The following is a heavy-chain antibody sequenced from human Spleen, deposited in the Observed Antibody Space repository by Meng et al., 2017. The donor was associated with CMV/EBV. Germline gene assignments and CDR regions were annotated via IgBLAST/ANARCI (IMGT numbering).Heavy chain of an antibody. CDR3: ARVGGGYNYNWFDP. CDR2: ISNSGRYI. CDR1: AVSFGSDS. Sequence: YAVSFGSDSMNWVRQAPGKGLEWVSSISNSGRYIFYADSVRGRFTISRDNAKNSLYLQMNSLRAEDTGVYYCARVGGGYNYNWFDPWGQGTLVTVSS. V-gene: IGHV3-21*01. J-gene: IGHJ5*02. D-gene: IGHD5-24*01.